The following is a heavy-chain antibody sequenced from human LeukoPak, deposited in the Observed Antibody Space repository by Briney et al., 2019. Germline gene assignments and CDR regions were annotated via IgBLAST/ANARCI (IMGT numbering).Heavy chain of an antibody. J-gene: IGHJ5*02. CDR3: TTGGHYYGS. V-gene: IGHV3-15*04. CDR1: GLTVSVAW. Sequence: GGSLRLSCAASGLTVSVAWMSWVRQAPGKGLEWVGRFERKPDGGTVDYDAPVKGRFTISGDDSKNTLFLQMNSLEIDDTAVYYCTTGGHYYGSWGQGTLVTVSS. CDR2: FERKPDGGTV. D-gene: IGHD3-10*01.